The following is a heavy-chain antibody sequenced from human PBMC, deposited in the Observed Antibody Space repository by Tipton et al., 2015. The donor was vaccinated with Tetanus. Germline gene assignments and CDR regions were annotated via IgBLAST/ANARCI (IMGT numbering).Heavy chain of an antibody. CDR3: ARGGLVVGLTSSGGDAFEI. CDR2: IYPRDSEP. J-gene: IGHJ3*02. V-gene: IGHV5-51*01. D-gene: IGHD2-21*01. CDR1: GYSFTGYW. Sequence: EVQLVQSGAEVKKPGESLRISCATSGYSFTGYWIGWVRQVPGKRLEWMGIIYPRDSEPTYNPAFRGQVTISVDKSLRTAYLQWNSLKASDTAIYYCARGGLVVGLTSSGGDAFEIWGQGTLVTVS.